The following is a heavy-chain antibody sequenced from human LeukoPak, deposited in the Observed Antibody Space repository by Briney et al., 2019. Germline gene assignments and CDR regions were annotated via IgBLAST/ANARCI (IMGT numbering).Heavy chain of an antibody. CDR3: LSGYDLPYY. J-gene: IGHJ4*01. CDR1: GFTFSNYA. D-gene: IGHD5-12*01. CDR2: VSSDGSYD. V-gene: IGHV3-30*04. Sequence: GSLRLSCAASGFTFSNYAMHWVRQGPGKGLEGVAFVSSDGSYDYYVDSVKGRFTVSRDKSRNTLYLQMNSLTINDTAVYFCLSGYDLPYYWGQEPWSPSPQ.